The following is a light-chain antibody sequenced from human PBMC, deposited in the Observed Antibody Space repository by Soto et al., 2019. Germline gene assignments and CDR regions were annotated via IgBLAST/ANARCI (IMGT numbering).Light chain of an antibody. CDR1: QILLYNNTYNY. V-gene: IGKV2-28*01. CDR3: MQALQSLT. CDR2: FGS. J-gene: IGKJ5*01. Sequence: ESVMTQSPLTLPVTPGATSSSSGRSSQILLYNNTYNYLDWXXQQPGXXPXXLIYFGSNRAPGVPDRLSGSGSGTDFTLKINRVEAEDVGTYYCMQALQSLTFGQGTRLEIK.